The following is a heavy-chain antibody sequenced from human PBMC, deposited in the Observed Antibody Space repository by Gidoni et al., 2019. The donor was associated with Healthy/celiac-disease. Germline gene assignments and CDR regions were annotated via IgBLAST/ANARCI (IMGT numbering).Heavy chain of an antibody. CDR1: GFTFSSYG. V-gene: IGHV3-30*18. Sequence: QVQLVESGGGVVQPGRSLRLSCAASGFTFSSYGMHWVRQAPCKGLEWVAVISYDGSNKYYADSVKGRFTISRDNSKNTLYLQMNSLRAEDTAVYYCAKDISAGYSSGCYDYWGQGTLVTVSS. J-gene: IGHJ4*02. CDR3: AKDISAGYSSGCYDY. D-gene: IGHD6-19*01. CDR2: ISYDGSNK.